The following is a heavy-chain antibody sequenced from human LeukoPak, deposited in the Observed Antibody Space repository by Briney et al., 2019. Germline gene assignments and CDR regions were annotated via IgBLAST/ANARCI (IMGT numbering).Heavy chain of an antibody. J-gene: IGHJ4*02. V-gene: IGHV3-23*01. CDR1: GFTFNSYA. D-gene: IGHD1-26*01. CDR2: ISGSGGST. CDR3: AKGPSGSFYPGYFDY. Sequence: GGSLRLSCAASGFTFNSYAMSWVRQAPGKGLEWVSAISGSGGSTYYADSVKGRFTISRDNSKNTLDLQMNSLRADDTAVYYCAKGPSGSFYPGYFDYWGQGTPLTVSS.